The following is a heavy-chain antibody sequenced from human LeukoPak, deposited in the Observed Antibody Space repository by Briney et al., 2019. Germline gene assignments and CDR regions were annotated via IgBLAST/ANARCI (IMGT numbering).Heavy chain of an antibody. Sequence: SETLFLTCTVSGGSISSSSYYWGWIRQPPGKGLEWIGSIYYSGSTYYNPSLKSRVTISVDTSKNQFSLKLSSVTAADTAVYYCARHVSRVTVAGLSDYGMDVWGQGTTVTVSS. V-gene: IGHV4-39*01. D-gene: IGHD6-19*01. CDR2: IYYSGST. J-gene: IGHJ6*02. CDR1: GGSISSSSYY. CDR3: ARHVSRVTVAGLSDYGMDV.